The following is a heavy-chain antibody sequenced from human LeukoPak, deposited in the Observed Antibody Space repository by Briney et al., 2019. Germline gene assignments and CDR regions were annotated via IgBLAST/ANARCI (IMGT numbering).Heavy chain of an antibody. V-gene: IGHV1-69*05. CDR3: ARARSPSSGYLLRDHNWFDP. J-gene: IGHJ5*02. Sequence: SVKVSCKASGCTFSSYAISWVRQAPGQGLEWMGGIIPIFGTANYAQKFQGRVTITTDESTSTAYMGLSSLRSEDTAVYYCARARSPSSGYLLRDHNWFDPWGQGTLVTVSS. D-gene: IGHD3-22*01. CDR1: GCTFSSYA. CDR2: IIPIFGTA.